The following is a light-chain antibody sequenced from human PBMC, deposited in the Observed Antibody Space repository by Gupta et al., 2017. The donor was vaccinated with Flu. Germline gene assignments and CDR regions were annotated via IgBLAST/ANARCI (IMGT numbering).Light chain of an antibody. Sequence: SYELTQPPSVSVSPGQTARITCSGDAFPKQYAYWYQQKPGQAPMMVIYKDTERPSGIPERFSGSTSGTTVTLTIRGVQAEDEADYYCQSADNNDGYVVFGGGTKVTVL. J-gene: IGLJ2*01. V-gene: IGLV3-25*03. CDR1: AFPKQY. CDR3: QSADNNDGYVV. CDR2: KDT.